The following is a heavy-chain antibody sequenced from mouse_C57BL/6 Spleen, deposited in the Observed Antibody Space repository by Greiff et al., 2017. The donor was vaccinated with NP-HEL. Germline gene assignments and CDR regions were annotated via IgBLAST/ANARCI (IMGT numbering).Heavy chain of an antibody. Sequence: VQLQQSGAELVRPGASVKLSCKASGYTFTDYYINWVKQRPGQGLEWIARIYPGSGNTYYNEKFKGKATLTAEKSSSTAYMQLSSLTSEDSAVYFCARYYGHFDYWGQGTTLTVSS. V-gene: IGHV1-76*01. J-gene: IGHJ2*01. CDR2: IYPGSGNT. CDR1: GYTFTDYY. CDR3: ARYYGHFDY. D-gene: IGHD1-1*01.